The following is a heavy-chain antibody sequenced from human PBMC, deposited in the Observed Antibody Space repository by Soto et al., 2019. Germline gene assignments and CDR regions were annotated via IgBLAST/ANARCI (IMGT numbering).Heavy chain of an antibody. CDR2: INAGNGNT. Sequence: GASVMVSCKASGYTFTSYAMHWVRQAPGQRLEWMGWINAGNGNTKYSQKFQGRVTITRDTSASTAYMELSSLRSEDTAVYYCARIYSGVIHQATYYMDVWGKGTTVTVSS. V-gene: IGHV1-3*01. CDR3: ARIYSGVIHQATYYMDV. CDR1: GYTFTSYA. D-gene: IGHD6-19*01. J-gene: IGHJ6*03.